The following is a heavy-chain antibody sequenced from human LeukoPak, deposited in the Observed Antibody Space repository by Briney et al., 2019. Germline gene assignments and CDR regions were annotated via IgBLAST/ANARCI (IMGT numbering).Heavy chain of an antibody. CDR2: IYYSGST. D-gene: IGHD5-24*01. CDR1: GGSISSSGYY. V-gene: IGHV4-39*01. J-gene: IGHJ5*02. Sequence: PSETLSLTCTVSGGSISSSGYYWGWIRQPPGKGLEWIGNIYYSGSTWYNPSLMSRVTISRDTSKSQFSLTLSSVTAADTAVYYCARQVQMATIGCSDPWGQGTLVTVSS. CDR3: ARQVQMATIGCSDP.